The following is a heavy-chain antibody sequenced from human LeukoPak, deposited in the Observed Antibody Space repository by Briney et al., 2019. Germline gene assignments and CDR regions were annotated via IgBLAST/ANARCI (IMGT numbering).Heavy chain of an antibody. CDR3: ARQTGNVFDM. J-gene: IGHJ3*02. CDR2: IYPGDSDI. CDR1: GYSFTSYW. V-gene: IGHV5-51*01. Sequence: GESLKISCKGSGYSFTSYWIGWVRPMPGKGLEWMGIIYPGDSDIRNSPSFLGQVTISADKSISTAYLQWSSLKASDTAMYYCARQTGNVFDMWGQGTMVTVSS. D-gene: IGHD1-14*01.